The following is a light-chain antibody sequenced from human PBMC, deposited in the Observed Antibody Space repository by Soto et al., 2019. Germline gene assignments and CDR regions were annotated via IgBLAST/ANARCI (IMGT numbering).Light chain of an antibody. CDR1: QSVSSN. CDR3: QQYHIWPPWT. Sequence: EILITQSPATLSVSPGERAALSCRASQSVSSNLAWYQQKPGQAPRLLIYDASTRATGITARFSGSGSGTEFTLTIRSLQSEDFAVYYCQQYHIWPPWTSGQGTKVDIK. J-gene: IGKJ1*01. CDR2: DAS. V-gene: IGKV3-15*01.